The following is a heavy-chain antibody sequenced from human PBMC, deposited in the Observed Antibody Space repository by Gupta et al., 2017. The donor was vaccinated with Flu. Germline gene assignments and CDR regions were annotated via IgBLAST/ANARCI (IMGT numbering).Heavy chain of an antibody. CDR1: GFIVGRNF. D-gene: IGHD3-10*01. Sequence: EVRLVETGGTWIKPGGALRLSCAPSGFIVGRNFMSWVRQAPGKGLEWVSIIYRDGTTYYADSVRGRFTLSRDTSQNTLSLQMNSLRAEDTAVYYCARHYGSGSHEAFDVWGQGTMVTVSS. V-gene: IGHV3-53*02. CDR3: ARHYGSGSHEAFDV. CDR2: IYRDGTT. J-gene: IGHJ3*01.